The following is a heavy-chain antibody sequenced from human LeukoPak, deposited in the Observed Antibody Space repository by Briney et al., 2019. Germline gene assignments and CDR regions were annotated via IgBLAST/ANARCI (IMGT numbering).Heavy chain of an antibody. Sequence: GGSLRLSCAASGFTFSDYYMSWIRQAPGKGLEWVSYISSSGSTIYYADSVKGRFTISRDNAKNSLYLQMNGLRAEDTAVYYCARVTGYCSSTSCYSGYFDYWGQGTLVTVSS. CDR3: ARVTGYCSSTSCYSGYFDY. CDR2: ISSSGSTI. D-gene: IGHD2-2*02. CDR1: GFTFSDYY. V-gene: IGHV3-11*01. J-gene: IGHJ4*02.